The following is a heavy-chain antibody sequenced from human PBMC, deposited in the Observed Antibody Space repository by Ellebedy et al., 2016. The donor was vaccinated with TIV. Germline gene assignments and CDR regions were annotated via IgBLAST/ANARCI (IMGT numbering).Heavy chain of an antibody. J-gene: IGHJ4*02. Sequence: SETLSLTCIVSGGSFTNYYWNWIRQPPGKGLEWIGHIFYSETTNYNPSLKSRVTISLDTSKNHFSLKLTTVPAADTAVYYCARGGIGVGADSWGRGTLVTVSS. CDR1: GGSFTNYY. CDR2: IFYSETT. V-gene: IGHV4-59*08. D-gene: IGHD1-26*01. CDR3: ARGGIGVGADS.